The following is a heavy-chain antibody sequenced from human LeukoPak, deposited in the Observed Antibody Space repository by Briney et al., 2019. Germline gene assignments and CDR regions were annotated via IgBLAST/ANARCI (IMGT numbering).Heavy chain of an antibody. CDR3: GRVGGRSKAAKGDAFDI. CDR2: ISSGSTYM. J-gene: IGHJ3*02. V-gene: IGHV3-21*01. D-gene: IGHD6-6*01. Sequence: GGSLRLSCAASGFTFSSYSINWVRQAPGKGLEWVSSISSGSTYMYYADSVKGRFTISRDNAQNSMYLQMNSLRAEGTAVYYCGRVGGRSKAAKGDAFDIWGQGTMVTVSS. CDR1: GFTFSSYS.